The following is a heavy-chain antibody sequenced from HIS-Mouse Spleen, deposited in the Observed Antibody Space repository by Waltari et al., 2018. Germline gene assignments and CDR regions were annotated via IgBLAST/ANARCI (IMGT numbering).Heavy chain of an antibody. CDR2: INPNSGGT. CDR1: GYAFTVHY. V-gene: IGHV1-2*02. J-gene: IGHJ5*02. CDR3: ARDRGWGFSP. Sequence: QVQLVQSGAEAKKPGAAVKFSCKASGYAFTVHYMHWVRQAPGQGLEWMGWINPNSGGTNYAQKFQGRVTMTRDTSISTAYMELSRLRSDDTAVYYCARDRGWGFSPWGQGTLVTVSS. D-gene: IGHD6-19*01.